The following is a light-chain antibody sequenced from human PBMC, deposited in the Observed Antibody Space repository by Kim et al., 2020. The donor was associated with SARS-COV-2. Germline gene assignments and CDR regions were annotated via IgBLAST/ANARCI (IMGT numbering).Light chain of an antibody. V-gene: IGLV1-40*01. J-gene: IGLJ2*01. CDR3: QSYDTSLSGVL. Sequence: QSVLTQPPSVSGAPGQRVTISCTGSSSNIGAGYGVHWYQRLPGAAPKLLIYANNNRPSGVPDRFSGSKSGTSVSLAITGLQAEDEADYYCQSYDTSLSGVLFGGGTKLTVL. CDR2: ANN. CDR1: SSNIGAGYG.